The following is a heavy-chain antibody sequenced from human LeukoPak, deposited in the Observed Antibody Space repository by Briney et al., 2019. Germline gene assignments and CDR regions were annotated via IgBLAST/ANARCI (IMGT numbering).Heavy chain of an antibody. J-gene: IGHJ4*02. CDR3: ARGPNRYSSGWYYFDN. D-gene: IGHD6-19*01. CDR2: IYYSGST. Sequence: KPSETLSLTCTVSGGSISNYYWSWIRQPPGKGLEWIGYIYYSGSTNYDPSLKSRVTISVDTSKNRFFLKLNSVTAADTAVYYCARGPNRYSSGWYYFDNWGQGTLVTVSS. CDR1: GGSISNYY. V-gene: IGHV4-59*01.